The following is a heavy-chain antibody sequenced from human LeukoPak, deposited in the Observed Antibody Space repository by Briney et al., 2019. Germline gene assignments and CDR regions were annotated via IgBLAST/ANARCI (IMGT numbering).Heavy chain of an antibody. CDR1: GFTFSSYA. J-gene: IGHJ1*01. D-gene: IGHD2-2*01. Sequence: GGSLRLSCAASGFTFSSYAMHWVRQAPGKGLEWVAVISYDGSNKYYADSVKGRFTISRDNSKNTLYLQMNSLRAEDTAVYYCAKDYCSSTSCYLFQHWGQGTLVTVSS. CDR3: AKDYCSSTSCYLFQH. CDR2: ISYDGSNK. V-gene: IGHV3-30-3*01.